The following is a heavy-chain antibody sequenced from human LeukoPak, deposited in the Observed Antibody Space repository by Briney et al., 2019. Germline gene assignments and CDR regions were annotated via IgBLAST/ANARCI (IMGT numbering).Heavy chain of an antibody. CDR3: ATTTMVRGAAMYYFDY. Sequence: PSETLSLTCSVSGGYISSSSSYWGWIRQPPGKGLEWIGTIYYHGTTYYNPSLKSRVTISVDTSKNQFSLKLSSVTAADTAVYYCATTTMVRGAAMYYFDYWGQGTLVTVSS. CDR1: GGYISSSSSY. CDR2: IYYHGTT. J-gene: IGHJ4*02. D-gene: IGHD3-10*01. V-gene: IGHV4-39*01.